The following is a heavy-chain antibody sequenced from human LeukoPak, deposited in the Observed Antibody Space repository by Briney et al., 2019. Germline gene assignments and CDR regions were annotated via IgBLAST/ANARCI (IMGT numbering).Heavy chain of an antibody. D-gene: IGHD6-19*01. V-gene: IGHV3-7*01. Sequence: GGSLRLSCAASGFTFTNYAMSWVRQAPGKGLEWVANIKQDGSEKYYVDSVKGRFTISRDNAKNSLYLQMNSLRAEDTAVYYCARDVYSSGELDYWGQGTLVTVSS. CDR3: ARDVYSSGELDY. CDR2: IKQDGSEK. J-gene: IGHJ4*02. CDR1: GFTFTNYA.